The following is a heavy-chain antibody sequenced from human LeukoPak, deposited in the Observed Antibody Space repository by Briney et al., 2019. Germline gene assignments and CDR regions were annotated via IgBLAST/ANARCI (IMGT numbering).Heavy chain of an antibody. D-gene: IGHD1-26*01. CDR3: ARDLFRRSALGF. CDR1: GGSISSYY. Sequence: SETLSLTCTVSGGSISSYYSRWIRQPPGKGLEWIGYIYYSGSTNYNPSLKSRVTISVDTSKNQFSLKLSSVTAADTAVYYCARDLFRRSALGFWGQGTLVTVSS. CDR2: IYYSGST. J-gene: IGHJ4*02. V-gene: IGHV4-59*01.